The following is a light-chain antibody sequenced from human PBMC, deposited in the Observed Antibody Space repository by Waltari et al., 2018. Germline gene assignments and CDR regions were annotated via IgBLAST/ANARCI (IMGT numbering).Light chain of an antibody. J-gene: IGLJ2*01. V-gene: IGLV2-11*01. CDR1: SSDVGGYNY. Sequence: QSALTQPRSVSGSPGQSVTISCTGTSSDVGGYNYVSWYQQHPGKAPKLMIYDVSKRPSGVPDRCSGYKAGNTASLTIFGLQAEDEADYYCCSYAGSYTFGVFGGGTKLTVL. CDR3: CSYAGSYTFGV. CDR2: DVS.